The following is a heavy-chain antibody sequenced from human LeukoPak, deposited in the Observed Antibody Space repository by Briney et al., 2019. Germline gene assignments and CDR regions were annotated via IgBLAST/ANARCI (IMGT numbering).Heavy chain of an antibody. J-gene: IGHJ2*01. D-gene: IGHD3-9*01. V-gene: IGHV4-61*08. Sequence: PSETLSLTCTVSGGSISSGDYYWSWIRQPPGKGLEWIGYIYYSGSTNYNPSLKSRVTISVDTSKNQFSLNLSSVTAADTAVYYCARVGAKLTGVGWYLDLWGRGTLVTVSS. CDR3: ARVGAKLTGVGWYLDL. CDR2: IYYSGST. CDR1: GGSISSGDYY.